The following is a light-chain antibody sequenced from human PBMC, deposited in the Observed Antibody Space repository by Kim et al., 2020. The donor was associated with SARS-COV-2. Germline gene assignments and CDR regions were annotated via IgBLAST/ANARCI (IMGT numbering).Light chain of an antibody. V-gene: IGLV3-21*03. CDR2: DDS. CDR3: QVWDSSSDHVV. J-gene: IGLJ2*01. Sequence: SSELTQPPSVSVAPGKTARMTCGGNNIGSKSVHWYQQKPGQAPVLVVYDDSDRRSGIPERFSGSNSGNTATLTISRVEAGDEADYYCQVWDSSSDHVVFGGGTQLTVL. CDR1: NIGSKS.